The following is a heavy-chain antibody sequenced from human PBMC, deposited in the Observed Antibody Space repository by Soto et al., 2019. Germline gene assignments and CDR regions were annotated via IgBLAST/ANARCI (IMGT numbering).Heavy chain of an antibody. Sequence: SVKVSCKASGGTFSSYTISWVRQAPGQGLEWMGRIIPILGTANYAQKFQGRVTITADESTSTAYMELSSLRSEDTAVYYCARGRGERRQLTYYYGSGRDMDVWGQETTVTVSS. CDR2: IIPILGTA. V-gene: IGHV1-69*08. D-gene: IGHD3-10*01. CDR1: GGTFSSYT. J-gene: IGHJ6*02. CDR3: ARGRGERRQLTYYYGSGRDMDV.